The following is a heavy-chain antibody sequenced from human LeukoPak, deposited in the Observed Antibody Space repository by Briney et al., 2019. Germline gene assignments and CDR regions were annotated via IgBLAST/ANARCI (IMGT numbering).Heavy chain of an antibody. V-gene: IGHV3-30*03. CDR2: VSSDGSIK. J-gene: IGHJ4*02. D-gene: IGHD3-22*01. CDR3: ARDGLTDSSGYTVIDN. CDR1: GFSFSGCA. Sequence: AGSLRLSCAASGFSFSGCAMSWVRQAPGKGLEWVAVVSSDGSIKYYADSGKGRFTISRDTSKNTVYLQMNSLRAEDTAVYYCARDGLTDSSGYTVIDNWGQGTLVTVSS.